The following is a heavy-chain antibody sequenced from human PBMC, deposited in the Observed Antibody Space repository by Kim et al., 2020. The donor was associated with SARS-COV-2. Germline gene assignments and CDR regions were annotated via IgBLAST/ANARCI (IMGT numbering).Heavy chain of an antibody. CDR3: AKAGVSLPFDY. J-gene: IGHJ4*02. Sequence: NYYADSVKGRFTISRDNSKNTLYLQMNSLRAEDTAVYYCAKAGVSLPFDYWGQGTLVTVSS. D-gene: IGHD2-8*01. V-gene: IGHV3-30*02.